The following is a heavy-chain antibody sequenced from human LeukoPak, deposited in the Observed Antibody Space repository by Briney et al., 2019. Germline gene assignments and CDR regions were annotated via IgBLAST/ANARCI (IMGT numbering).Heavy chain of an antibody. D-gene: IGHD3-3*01. CDR1: GFFFDDYG. CDR2: ISWQSNTR. V-gene: IGHV3-9*01. Sequence: GRSLRLSCAASGFFFDDYGMHWVRQVPGKGLEWVSGISWQSNTRRYADSVRGRFTISRDNAKNSLYLQMNSLKLEDTALYYCVKDRDFWSGLDVWGQGTMVTVS. CDR3: VKDRDFWSGLDV. J-gene: IGHJ6*02.